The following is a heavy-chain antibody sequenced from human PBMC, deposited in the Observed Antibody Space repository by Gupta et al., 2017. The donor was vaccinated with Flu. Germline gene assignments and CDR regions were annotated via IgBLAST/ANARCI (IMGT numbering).Heavy chain of an antibody. J-gene: IGHJ6*02. Sequence: QVQLQESGPGLVKPSQTLSLTCTVSGGSISSGSYYWSRIRQPAGKGLEWIGRIYISGSTNYNPSLKSRVTISVDTSKNQLSLKLSSVTAADTAVYYCARAPYDSSGYYQYYYYYGMDVWGQGTTVTVSS. V-gene: IGHV4-61*02. CDR3: ARAPYDSSGYYQYYYYYGMDV. D-gene: IGHD3-22*01. CDR1: GGSISSGSYY. CDR2: IYISGST.